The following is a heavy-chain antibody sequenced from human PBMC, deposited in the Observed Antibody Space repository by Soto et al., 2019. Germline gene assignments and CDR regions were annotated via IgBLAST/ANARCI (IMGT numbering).Heavy chain of an antibody. CDR3: AEASGSYYYGMDV. Sequence: GGSLRLSCAASGFTFSSYAMSWVRQAPGKGLEWVSAISGSGGSTYYADSVKGRFTISRDNSKNTLYLQMNGLRAEDTAVYYCAEASGSYYYGMDVWGQGTTVTVSS. J-gene: IGHJ6*02. V-gene: IGHV3-23*01. D-gene: IGHD1-26*01. CDR2: ISGSGGST. CDR1: GFTFSSYA.